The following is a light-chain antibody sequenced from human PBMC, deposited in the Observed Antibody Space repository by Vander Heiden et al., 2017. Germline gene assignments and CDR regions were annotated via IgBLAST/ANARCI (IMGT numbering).Light chain of an antibody. CDR1: QSISSY. CDR3: QQRSSWPRT. Sequence: EIVLTQSPATLSLSPGERATLSCWASQSISSYLAWYQQRPGQAPRLLIYDAPNRATGIPARFSGSGSGTDFTLTIDSLEPEDFVVYYCQQRSSWPRTFGPGTKVDIK. CDR2: DAP. J-gene: IGKJ3*01. V-gene: IGKV3-11*01.